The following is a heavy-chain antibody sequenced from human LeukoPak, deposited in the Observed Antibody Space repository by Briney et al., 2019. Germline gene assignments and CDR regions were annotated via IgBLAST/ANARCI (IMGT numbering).Heavy chain of an antibody. D-gene: IGHD1-14*01. Sequence: GGSLRLSCAASGFTFSSYAMHWVRQAPGKGLEWVAIISYDGSNKYYAESVKGRFTISRDNSKNTLYLQMNSLRAEDTAVYYCARYRRGIDAFDIWGQGTMVTVSS. CDR2: ISYDGSNK. CDR1: GFTFSSYA. CDR3: ARYRRGIDAFDI. J-gene: IGHJ3*02. V-gene: IGHV3-30*04.